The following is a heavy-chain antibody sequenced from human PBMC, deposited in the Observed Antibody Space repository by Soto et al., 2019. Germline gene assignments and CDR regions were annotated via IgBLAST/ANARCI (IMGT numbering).Heavy chain of an antibody. V-gene: IGHV3-33*01. CDR1: GFTFSSYG. Sequence: QVQLVESGGGVVQPGRSLRLSCAASGFTFSSYGMHWVRQAPGKGLEWVAVIWYDGSNKYYADSVKGRFTISRDNSKNTLYLQMNSLRAEDTAVYYCARDEYVSGSLDYWCQGTLVTVSS. CDR3: ARDEYVSGSLDY. CDR2: IWYDGSNK. J-gene: IGHJ4*02. D-gene: IGHD3-10*01.